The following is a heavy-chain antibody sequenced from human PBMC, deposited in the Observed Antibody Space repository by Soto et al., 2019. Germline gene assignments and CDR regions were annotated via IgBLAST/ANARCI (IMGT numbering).Heavy chain of an antibody. Sequence: EVQLVESGGGLVQPGGSLRLSCAASGFGFSGYWMHWVRQTPGKGLVWVSRINSDGSGTSYADSVKGRFTISRDNAKNTLYLQLNSLRDEDTAVYYCAREGPKWAALGLAGDNWGQGALVTVSP. CDR1: GFGFSGYW. D-gene: IGHD6-19*01. CDR2: INSDGSGT. J-gene: IGHJ4*02. V-gene: IGHV3-74*01. CDR3: AREGPKWAALGLAGDN.